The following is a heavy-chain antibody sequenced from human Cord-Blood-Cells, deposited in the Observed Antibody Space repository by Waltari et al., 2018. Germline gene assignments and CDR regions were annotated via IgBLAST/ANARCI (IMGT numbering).Heavy chain of an antibody. CDR3: ASTLYSSSWYDY. J-gene: IGHJ4*02. Sequence: EVQLVESGGGLVQPGGSLRLSCAASGFTFSSYEMNWVRQAPGKGLEWVSYISSSGSTIYYADSVKGRFTISRDNAKNSLYLQMNSLRAEDTAVYYCASTLYSSSWYDYWGQGTLVTVSS. CDR2: ISSSGSTI. D-gene: IGHD6-13*01. V-gene: IGHV3-48*03. CDR1: GFTFSSYE.